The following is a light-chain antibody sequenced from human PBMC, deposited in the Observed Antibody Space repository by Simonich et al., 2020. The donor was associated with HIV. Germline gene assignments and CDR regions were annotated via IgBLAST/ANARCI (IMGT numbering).Light chain of an antibody. CDR3: QHLNSFPLT. CDR2: AAT. Sequence: DIQMTQSPSSLSASVRNRVTITCRASQSISTFLNWYQQKPGKAPKLLIYAATTLQSGVPSRFSGSGSGTEFTLTISSLQPEDFATYYCQHLNSFPLTFGPGTKVDIK. J-gene: IGKJ3*01. V-gene: IGKV1-9*01. CDR1: QSISTF.